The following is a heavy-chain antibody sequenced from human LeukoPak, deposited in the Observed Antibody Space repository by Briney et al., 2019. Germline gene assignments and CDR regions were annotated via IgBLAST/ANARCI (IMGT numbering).Heavy chain of an antibody. J-gene: IGHJ4*02. D-gene: IGHD2-15*01. CDR2: VTYDGSKK. CDR1: GFTFRSYG. CDR3: AKDCQAEGHRFFDY. Sequence: GGSLRLSCAASGFTFRSYGMQWVRQAPGKGLEWVASVTYDGSKKYYVGSVKGRFSISRDNSKNTLYLQMNSLRAEDTAVYYCAKDCQAEGHRFFDYWGQATLVTVYS. V-gene: IGHV3-30*02.